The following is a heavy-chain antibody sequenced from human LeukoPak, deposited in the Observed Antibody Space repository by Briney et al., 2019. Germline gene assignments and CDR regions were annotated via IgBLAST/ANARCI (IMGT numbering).Heavy chain of an antibody. Sequence: SVKVSCKASGGTFSSYAISWVRQAPGQGLEWMGRIIPILGIANYAQKFQGRVTITADKSTSTAYMELSSLRSEDTAVYYCARGGRYYDSSGYRGPPEDYSDYWGQGTLVTVSS. CDR1: GGTFSSYA. J-gene: IGHJ4*02. D-gene: IGHD3-22*01. V-gene: IGHV1-69*04. CDR2: IIPILGIA. CDR3: ARGGRYYDSSGYRGPPEDYSDY.